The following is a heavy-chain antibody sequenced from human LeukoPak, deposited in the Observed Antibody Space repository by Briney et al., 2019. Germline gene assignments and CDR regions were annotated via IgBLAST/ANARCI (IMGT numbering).Heavy chain of an antibody. V-gene: IGHV3-30*03. CDR1: GFTFSSYG. D-gene: IGHD5-18*01. J-gene: IGHJ4*02. CDR2: ISYDGSNK. Sequence: GRSLRLSCAASGFTFSSYGMHWVRQASGKGLEWVAVISYDGSNKYYADSVKGRFTISRDNSKNTLYLQMNSLRAEDTAVYYCASRYSYGYSLDYWGQGTLVTVSS. CDR3: ASRYSYGYSLDY.